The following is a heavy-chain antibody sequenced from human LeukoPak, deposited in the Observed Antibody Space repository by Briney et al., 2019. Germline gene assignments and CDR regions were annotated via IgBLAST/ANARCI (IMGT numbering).Heavy chain of an antibody. CDR3: ARDNGDYIAYGMDV. V-gene: IGHV3-7*01. D-gene: IGHD4-17*01. J-gene: IGHJ6*02. CDR1: GFTFSSYW. Sequence: GGSLRLSCAASGFTFSSYWMSWVRQAPGKGLEWVANIKQDGSEKYYVDSVKGRFTISRDNAKNSLYLQMNSLRAEDTAVYYCARDNGDYIAYGMDVWGQGTTVTVSS. CDR2: IKQDGSEK.